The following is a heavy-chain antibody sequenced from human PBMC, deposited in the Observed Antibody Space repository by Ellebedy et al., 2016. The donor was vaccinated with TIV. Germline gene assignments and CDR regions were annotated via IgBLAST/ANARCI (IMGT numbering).Heavy chain of an antibody. CDR2: ISRDGTA. CDR1: GFTVSDNY. D-gene: IGHD2-21*01. CDR3: ARDRRHCGNECYLYYYYGMDV. Sequence: GESLKISCAASGFTVSDNYLIWVRQAPGKGLEWVSLISRDGTADFADSVKGRFTISRNTLENSVHLQMNSLRAEDTAVYYCARDRRHCGNECYLYYYYGMDVWGHGTTVTVSS. J-gene: IGHJ6*02. V-gene: IGHV3-66*01.